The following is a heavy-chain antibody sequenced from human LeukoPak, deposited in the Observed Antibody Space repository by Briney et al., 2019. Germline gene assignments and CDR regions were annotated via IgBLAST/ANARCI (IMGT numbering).Heavy chain of an antibody. Sequence: PSETLSLTCTVYGGSISSSSYYWGWIRQPPGKGLESIGSIYYSGSTYYNPSLKSRVTISVDTSKNQFSLKLSSVTAADTAVYYCATDGIYWGQGTLVTVSS. J-gene: IGHJ4*02. V-gene: IGHV4-39*01. CDR2: IYYSGST. CDR3: ATDGIY. CDR1: GGSISSSSYY.